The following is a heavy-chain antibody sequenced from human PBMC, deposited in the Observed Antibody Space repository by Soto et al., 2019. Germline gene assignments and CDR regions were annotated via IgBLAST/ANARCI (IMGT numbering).Heavy chain of an antibody. J-gene: IGHJ4*02. CDR3: ARTPITIFGVVIIQGYFDY. V-gene: IGHV4-31*03. Sequence: PSETLSLTCTVSGGSISSGGYYWSWIRQHPGKGLEWIGYIYYSGSTYYNPSLKSRVTISVDTSKNQFSLKLSSVTAADTAVYYCARTPITIFGVVIIQGYFDYWGQGTLVPVSS. CDR1: GGSISSGGYY. CDR2: IYYSGST. D-gene: IGHD3-3*01.